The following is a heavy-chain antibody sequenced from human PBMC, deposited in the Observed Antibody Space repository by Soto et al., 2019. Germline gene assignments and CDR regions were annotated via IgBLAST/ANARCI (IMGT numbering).Heavy chain of an antibody. CDR1: GYAFTTYG. CDR3: ARGRYGNY. Sequence: QVHLVQSGAEVKKPGASVKVSCQGSGYAFTTYGITWVRQAPGQGLEWMGWSSAHNGNTNYAQKPQGRVTVTRDTSTTTASMELRSLRYDPTAVYYCARGRYGNYWGHGSLVTVSS. D-gene: IGHD1-1*01. V-gene: IGHV1-18*01. J-gene: IGHJ4*01. CDR2: SSAHNGNT.